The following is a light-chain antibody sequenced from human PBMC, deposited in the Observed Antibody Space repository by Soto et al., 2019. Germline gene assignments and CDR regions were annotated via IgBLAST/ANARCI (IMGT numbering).Light chain of an antibody. CDR2: GAS. CDR3: QQYDTSPPVYT. Sequence: EIVLTQSPGTLSLSPGGRATLSCRASQSVSSNYLAWYQQKPGQAPRLLMYGASSRATGIPDRFSGSGSGTDFTLTISRLEPEDFAVYYCQQYDTSPPVYTFGQGTKLEIK. CDR1: QSVSSNY. V-gene: IGKV3-20*01. J-gene: IGKJ2*01.